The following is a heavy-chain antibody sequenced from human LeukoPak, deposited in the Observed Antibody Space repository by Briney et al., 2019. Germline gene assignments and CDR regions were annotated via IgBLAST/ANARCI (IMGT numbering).Heavy chain of an antibody. CDR1: GFTFSSYA. D-gene: IGHD3-10*01. CDR2: ISYDGSNK. V-gene: IGHV3-30*01. J-gene: IGHJ4*02. CDR3: AGKLLWFGEFH. Sequence: GRSLRLSCAASGFTFSSYAMHWVRQAPGKGLEWVAVISYDGSNKYYADSVKGRFTISRDNSKNTLYLQMNSLRAEDTAVYYCAGKLLWFGEFHWGQGTLVTVSS.